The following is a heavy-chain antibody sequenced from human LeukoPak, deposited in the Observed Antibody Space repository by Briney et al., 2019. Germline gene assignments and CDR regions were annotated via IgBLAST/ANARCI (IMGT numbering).Heavy chain of an antibody. CDR2: IYPSGSI. Sequence: SQTLSLTCSVSGASISSGSYYWSWIRQPAGKGLEWIGLIYPSGSINNNPSLKSRVTISLDTSKNQFPLKLSSVTAADTAVYYCARVGVVPTVKWFDPWGQGTLVTVSS. CDR3: ARVGVVPTVKWFDP. V-gene: IGHV4-61*02. CDR1: GASISSGSYY. J-gene: IGHJ5*02. D-gene: IGHD2-15*01.